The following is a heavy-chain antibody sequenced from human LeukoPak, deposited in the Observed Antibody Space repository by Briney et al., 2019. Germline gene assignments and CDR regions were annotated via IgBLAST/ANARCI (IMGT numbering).Heavy chain of an antibody. CDR2: IIPIFGTA. D-gene: IGHD6-13*01. Sequence: ASVKVSCKASGGTFSSYAISWVRQAPGQGLEWMGGIIPIFGTANYAQKFQGRVTITADESTSTAYMELSSLRSEDTAVYYCARVYHSCSSCPDAFDIWGQGTVVTVSS. J-gene: IGHJ3*02. CDR3: ARVYHSCSSCPDAFDI. CDR1: GGTFSSYA. V-gene: IGHV1-69*13.